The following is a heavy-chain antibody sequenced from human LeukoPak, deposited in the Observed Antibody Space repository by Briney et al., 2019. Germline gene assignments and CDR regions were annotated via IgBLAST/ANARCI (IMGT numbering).Heavy chain of an antibody. CDR3: AKEMGPFIHGDY. Sequence: GGSLRLSCAATGFTFSSYSMHRVRQDPGKRLEWVALKSNDGTHKFYADSVKGRFTISRDNSKNTLYLQMNSLRTEDTAVYYCAKEMGPFIHGDYWGQGTVVTVSS. CDR1: GFTFSSYS. V-gene: IGHV3-30*18. J-gene: IGHJ4*02. D-gene: IGHD2-8*01. CDR2: KSNDGTHK.